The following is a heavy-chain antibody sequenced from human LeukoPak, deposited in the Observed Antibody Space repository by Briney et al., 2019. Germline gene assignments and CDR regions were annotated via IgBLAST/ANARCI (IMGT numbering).Heavy chain of an antibody. J-gene: IGHJ4*02. CDR1: GGSISSYY. CDR3: ARKPDYYDSSGYPGGLDY. D-gene: IGHD3-22*01. V-gene: IGHV4-59*01. CDR2: IYYSGST. Sequence: SETLSLTCTVSGGSISSYYWSWIRQPPGKGLEWIGYIYYSGSTNYNPSLKSRVTISVDTSKNQFSLKLSSVTAADTAVYYCARKPDYYDSSGYPGGLDYWGQGTLVTVSS.